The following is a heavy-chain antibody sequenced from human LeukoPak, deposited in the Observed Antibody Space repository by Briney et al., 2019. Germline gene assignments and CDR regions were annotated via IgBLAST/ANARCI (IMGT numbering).Heavy chain of an antibody. Sequence: PGGSLRLSCAASGFTFSGYGMHWVRQAPGKGLEWVAVISYDGSNKYYADSVKGRFTISRDNSKNTLYLQMNSLRAEDTAVYYCAKVDYDFWSGYYGYFDYWGQGTLVTVSS. V-gene: IGHV3-30*18. CDR1: GFTFSGYG. CDR3: AKVDYDFWSGYYGYFDY. J-gene: IGHJ4*02. CDR2: ISYDGSNK. D-gene: IGHD3-3*01.